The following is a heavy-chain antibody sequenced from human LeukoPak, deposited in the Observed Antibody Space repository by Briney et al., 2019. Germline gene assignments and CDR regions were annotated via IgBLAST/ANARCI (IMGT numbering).Heavy chain of an antibody. V-gene: IGHV3-21*01. Sequence: GGSLRLSCAASGFTFSSYSMNWVRQAPGKGLEWVSSISSSSYIYYADSVKGRFTISRDNAKNSLYLQMNSLRAEDTAVYYCARDFEQQLAAHDAFDIWGQGTMVTVSS. D-gene: IGHD6-13*01. J-gene: IGHJ3*02. CDR1: GFTFSSYS. CDR3: ARDFEQQLAAHDAFDI. CDR2: ISSSSYI.